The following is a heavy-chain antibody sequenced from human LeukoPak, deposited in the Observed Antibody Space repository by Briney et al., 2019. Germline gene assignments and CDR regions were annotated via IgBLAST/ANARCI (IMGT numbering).Heavy chain of an antibody. J-gene: IGHJ4*02. D-gene: IGHD6-13*01. CDR2: IYYSGST. Sequence: SETLSLTCTVSGGSISSYYWSWIRQPPGKGLEWIGYIYYSGSTNYNPPLKSRVTISVDTSKNQFSLKLSSVTAADTAVYYCAMHTVIASSWSLDYWGQGTLVTVSS. V-gene: IGHV4-59*01. CDR3: AMHTVIASSWSLDY. CDR1: GGSISSYY.